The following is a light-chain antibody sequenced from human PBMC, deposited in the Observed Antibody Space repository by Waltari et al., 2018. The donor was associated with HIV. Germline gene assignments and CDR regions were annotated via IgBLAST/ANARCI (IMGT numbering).Light chain of an antibody. Sequence: QSELTQPPSVSAAPGQRVTISCTGSRSHIGAGYDVHWYQQVPGRAPKVVIYGNSNRPSGVPDRFSGSKSGSSASLVITGLQSEDEADYYCQSYDSNLSGLFGGGTKVTVL. CDR2: GNS. CDR3: QSYDSNLSGL. J-gene: IGLJ2*01. CDR1: RSHIGAGYD. V-gene: IGLV1-40*01.